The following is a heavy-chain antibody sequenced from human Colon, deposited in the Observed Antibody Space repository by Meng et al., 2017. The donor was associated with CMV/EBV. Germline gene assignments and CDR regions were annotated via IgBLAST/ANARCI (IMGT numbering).Heavy chain of an antibody. CDR3: ARGPLSGWQPD. V-gene: IGHV1-8*01. CDR2: VNPDTKTT. Sequence: ASVNVSCKASGDTPPGYTMYWVRQAPGQGLEWLGWVNPDTKTTRYSQKFEGRVAMTTDSSTNTVYMHLDGLTSDDTAVYYCARGPLSGWQPDWGQGTLVTVSS. D-gene: IGHD6-19*01. CDR1: GDTPPGYT. J-gene: IGHJ4*02.